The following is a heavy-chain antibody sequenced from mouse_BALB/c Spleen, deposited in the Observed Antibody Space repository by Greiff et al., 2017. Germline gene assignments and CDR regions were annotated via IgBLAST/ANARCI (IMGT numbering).Heavy chain of an antibody. J-gene: IGHJ3*01. CDR3: ARGGGYDVGAWFAY. Sequence: VHLVESGPGLVAPSQSLSITCTVSGFSLTSYGVHWVRQPPGKGLEWLGVIWAGGSTNYNSALMSRLSISKDNSKSQVFLKMNSLQTDDTAMYYCARGGGYDVGAWFAYWGQGTLVTVSA. CDR2: IWAGGST. D-gene: IGHD2-2*01. V-gene: IGHV2-9*02. CDR1: GFSLTSYG.